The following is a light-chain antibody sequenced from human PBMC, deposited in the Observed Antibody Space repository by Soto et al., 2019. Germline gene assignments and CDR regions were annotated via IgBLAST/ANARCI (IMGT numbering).Light chain of an antibody. Sequence: DIQMTQSPSSLSASVGDRVTITCRASQSISRYLNWYQQRPGKAPKLLIYAASSLQSGVPSRFSGSGSGTDFTLTISSLQPEDFATYFCLQTYSTPPWTFGQGTKVDIK. J-gene: IGKJ1*01. CDR1: QSISRY. CDR2: AAS. CDR3: LQTYSTPPWT. V-gene: IGKV1-39*01.